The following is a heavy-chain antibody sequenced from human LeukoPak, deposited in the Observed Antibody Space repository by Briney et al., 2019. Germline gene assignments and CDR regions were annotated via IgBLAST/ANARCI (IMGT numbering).Heavy chain of an antibody. CDR3: ASARLGSGLEGAFDV. Sequence: KTSETLSLTCTVSGGSISSYHWSWIRRPPGKGLEWIGYIYYSGSTNYNPSLKSRVTISIDASKNQFSLWLSSVTAADTAVYHCASARLGSGLEGAFDVWGQGTMVTVSS. D-gene: IGHD6-25*01. V-gene: IGHV4-59*01. J-gene: IGHJ3*01. CDR1: GGSISSYH. CDR2: IYYSGST.